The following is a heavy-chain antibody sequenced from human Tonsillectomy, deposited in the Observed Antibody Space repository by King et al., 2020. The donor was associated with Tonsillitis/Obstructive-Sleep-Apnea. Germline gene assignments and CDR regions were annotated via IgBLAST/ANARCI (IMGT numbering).Heavy chain of an antibody. CDR3: VKWFDAFDI. Sequence: ITLKESGPALVKPTQTLTLTCTFSGFSLSTSGVGVGWIRQTPGKALECLALIYWDDDKRYSPSLKSRLTITKDTSKNQVVLRMTNMDPVDTATYYCVKWFDAFDIWGQGTVVTVSS. CDR2: IYWDDDK. V-gene: IGHV2-5*02. CDR1: GFSLSTSGVG. J-gene: IGHJ3*02. D-gene: IGHD3-22*01.